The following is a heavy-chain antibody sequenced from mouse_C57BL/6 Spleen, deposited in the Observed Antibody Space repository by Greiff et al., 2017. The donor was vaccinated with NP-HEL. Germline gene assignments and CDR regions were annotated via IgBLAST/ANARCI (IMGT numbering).Heavy chain of an antibody. Sequence: EVKLVESEGGLVQPGSSMKLSCTASGFTFSDYYMAWVRQVPEKGLEWVANINYDGSSTYYLDSLKSRFIISIDNAKNILYLQMSSLKSEDTATYYCARDDYSNWYFDVWGTGTTVTVSS. CDR3: ARDDYSNWYFDV. D-gene: IGHD2-5*01. V-gene: IGHV5-16*01. CDR1: GFTFSDYY. CDR2: INYDGSST. J-gene: IGHJ1*03.